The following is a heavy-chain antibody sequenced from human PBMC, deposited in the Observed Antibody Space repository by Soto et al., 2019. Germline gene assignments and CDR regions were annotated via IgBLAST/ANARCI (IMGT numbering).Heavy chain of an antibody. V-gene: IGHV4-34*01. CDR2: INHSGST. D-gene: IGHD2-8*02. CDR3: ARDKITGLFDY. CDR1: GGSFSGHY. Sequence: SETLSLTCAVYGGSFSGHYWTWIRQPPGTGLEWIGEINHSGSTNYNPSLKSRVTISVDTSKNQFSLKLTSVTAADTAVYYCARDKITGLFDYWGQGTLVTVSS. J-gene: IGHJ4*02.